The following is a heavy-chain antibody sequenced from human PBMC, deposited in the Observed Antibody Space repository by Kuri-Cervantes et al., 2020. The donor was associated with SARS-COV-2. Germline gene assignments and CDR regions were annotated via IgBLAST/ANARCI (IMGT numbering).Heavy chain of an antibody. CDR2: INSDGSST. CDR1: VFTFSSYW. V-gene: IGHV3-74*01. D-gene: IGHD6-6*01. CDR3: ARSAARAFDY. Sequence: GESLKISCAASVFTFSSYWMHWVRQAPGKGMVWVSRINSDGSSTSYADSVKGRFTISRDNAKNTLYLQMNSLRAEDTAVYYCARSAARAFDYWYKGTLVTVSS. J-gene: IGHJ4*02.